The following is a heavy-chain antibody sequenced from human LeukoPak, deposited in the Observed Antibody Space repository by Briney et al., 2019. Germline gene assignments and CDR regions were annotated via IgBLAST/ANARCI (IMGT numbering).Heavy chain of an antibody. CDR2: IIPIFGIA. V-gene: IGHV1-69*04. D-gene: IGHD5-18*01. CDR1: GGTFSSYA. Sequence: GASVKVSCKASGGTFSSYAISWVRQAPGQGLEWMGRIIPIFGIANHAQKFQGRVTITADKSTSTAYMELSSLRSEDTAVYYYARRTADTAMVNYYYGMDVWGQGTTVTVSS. CDR3: ARRTADTAMVNYYYGMDV. J-gene: IGHJ6*02.